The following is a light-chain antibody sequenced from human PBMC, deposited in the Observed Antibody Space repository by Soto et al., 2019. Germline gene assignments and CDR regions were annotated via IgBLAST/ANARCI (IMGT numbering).Light chain of an antibody. Sequence: VLPQAPGTLYLSQGETATLSCRASQSLTNSFRAWYQQGPGAAPRLGIYDTGSRASGIPDRFSGSGSGTDFTLTISRLETEDFAVFYCQQYGTSEITFGQGTGLEI. CDR2: DTG. CDR1: QSLTNSF. CDR3: QQYGTSEIT. V-gene: IGKV3-20*01. J-gene: IGKJ5*01.